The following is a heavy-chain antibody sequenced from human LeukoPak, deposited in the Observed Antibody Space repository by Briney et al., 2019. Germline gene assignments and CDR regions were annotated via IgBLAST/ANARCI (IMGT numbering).Heavy chain of an antibody. CDR3: AKDHYDFPPPPYYFDY. CDR1: GFTFSSYS. CDR2: ISYDGSNK. V-gene: IGHV3-30*18. J-gene: IGHJ4*02. D-gene: IGHD3-3*01. Sequence: PGGSLRLSCAASGFTFSSYSMHWVRQAPGKGLEWVAVISYDGSNKYYADSVKGRFTISRDNSKNTLYLQMNSLRAEDTAVYYCAKDHYDFPPPPYYFDYWGQGTLVTVSS.